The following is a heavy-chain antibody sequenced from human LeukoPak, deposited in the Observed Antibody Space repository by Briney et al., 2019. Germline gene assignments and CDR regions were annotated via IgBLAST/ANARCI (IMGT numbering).Heavy chain of an antibody. V-gene: IGHV4-61*02. CDR1: GGSISSGNYY. Sequence: SQTLSLTCTVSGGSISSGNYYWSWIRQPAGKGLEWIGRFSTSGSPYYNPSLKSRVTISVDTSKNQFSLRLNSVTAADTAVYYCAREAAPPPSLEWLTTYYFDYWGQGALVTVSS. CDR3: AREAAPPPSLEWLTTYYFDY. CDR2: FSTSGSP. J-gene: IGHJ4*02. D-gene: IGHD3-3*01.